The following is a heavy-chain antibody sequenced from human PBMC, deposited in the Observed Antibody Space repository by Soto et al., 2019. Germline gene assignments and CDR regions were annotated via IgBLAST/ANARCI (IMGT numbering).Heavy chain of an antibody. CDR3: ARGMEDSSIGYGPHGMDV. CDR2: IWYDGSNK. D-gene: IGHD6-13*01. CDR1: GFTFSSYG. J-gene: IGHJ6*02. V-gene: IGHV3-33*01. Sequence: QVQLVESGGGVVQPGRSLRLSCAASGFTFSSYGMHWVRQAPGKGLEWVAVIWYDGSNKYYADSVKGRFTISRDNSKNTLYQQMNSLRAKDTAVYYCARGMEDSSIGYGPHGMDVWGQGTTVTVSS.